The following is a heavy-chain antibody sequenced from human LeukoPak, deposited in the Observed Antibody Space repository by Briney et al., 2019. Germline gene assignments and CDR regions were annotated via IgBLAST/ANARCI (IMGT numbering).Heavy chain of an antibody. J-gene: IGHJ4*02. D-gene: IGHD2-15*01. CDR3: AKQLGYCSDGSCYFPY. CDR1: GFTFTSYS. CDR2: ISGGGGST. Sequence: GGSLRPSCAASGFTFTSYSMNWVRQAPGKGLEWVSTISGGGGSTYYADSVKGRFTISRDNSKNTLYLQVNSLRAEDTAVYYCAKQLGYCSDGSCYFPYWGQGTLVTVSS. V-gene: IGHV3-23*01.